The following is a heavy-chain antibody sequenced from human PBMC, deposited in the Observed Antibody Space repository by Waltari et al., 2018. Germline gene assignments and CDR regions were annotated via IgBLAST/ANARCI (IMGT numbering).Heavy chain of an antibody. CDR1: GGSFSGYY. J-gene: IGHJ4*02. Sequence: QVQLQQWGAGLLKPSETLSLTCAVYGGSFSGYYWSWIRQPPGKGLEWIGEISHRGSTNYNPSRNSRLTRSVDTSKNQFSRKRGSVTAADTAVYYCARVYPRIAARWYFDYWGQGTLVTVSS. D-gene: IGHD6-13*01. CDR2: ISHRGST. CDR3: ARVYPRIAARWYFDY. V-gene: IGHV4-34*01.